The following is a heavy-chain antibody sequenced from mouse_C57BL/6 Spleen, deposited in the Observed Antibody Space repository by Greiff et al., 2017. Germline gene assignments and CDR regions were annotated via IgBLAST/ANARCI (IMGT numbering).Heavy chain of an antibody. V-gene: IGHV1-82*01. D-gene: IGHD4-1*01. CDR2: IYPGDGDT. J-gene: IGHJ3*01. Sequence: QVQLQQSGPELVKPGASVKISCKASGYAFSSSWMNWVKQRPGKGLEWIGRIYPGDGDTNYNGKFKGKATLTADKSSSTAYMQLSSLTSEDSAVYFCARVWDVDWCAYWGQGTLVTVSA. CDR3: ARVWDVDWCAY. CDR1: GYAFSSSW.